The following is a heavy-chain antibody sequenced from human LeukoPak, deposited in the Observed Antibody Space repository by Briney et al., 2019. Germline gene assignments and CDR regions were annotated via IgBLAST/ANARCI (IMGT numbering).Heavy chain of an antibody. CDR2: ISGSGGST. CDR3: AKAGYDFWSGYFTAYWFDP. D-gene: IGHD3-3*01. Sequence: PGGSLRLSCAASGFTFSSYAMSWVRQAPGEGLEWVSAISGSGGSTYYADSVKGRFTISRDNSKNTLYLQMNSLRAEDTAVYYCAKAGYDFWSGYFTAYWFDPWGQGTLVTVSS. CDR1: GFTFSSYA. V-gene: IGHV3-23*01. J-gene: IGHJ5*02.